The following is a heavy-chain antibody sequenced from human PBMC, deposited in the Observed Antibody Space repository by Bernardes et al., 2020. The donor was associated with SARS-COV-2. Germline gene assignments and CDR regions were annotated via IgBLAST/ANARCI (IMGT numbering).Heavy chain of an antibody. Sequence: ENLSLSCTVSGGSISSYYWSWIRQPPGKGLEWIAYIYYSGSTNYNPSLKSRVTISVDTSKNQFSVKLSSVTAADTAVYYCARHDRFGSSNAFDIWGQGTMVTVSS. CDR1: GGSISSYY. D-gene: IGHD1-26*01. CDR2: IYYSGST. J-gene: IGHJ3*02. CDR3: ARHDRFGSSNAFDI. V-gene: IGHV4-59*08.